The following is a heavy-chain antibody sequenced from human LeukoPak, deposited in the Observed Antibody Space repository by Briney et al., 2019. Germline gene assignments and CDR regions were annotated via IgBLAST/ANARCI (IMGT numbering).Heavy chain of an antibody. CDR1: GFTFSSYG. CDR2: IRYDGSNK. V-gene: IGHV3-30*02. Sequence: GGSLRLSYAASGFTFSSYGMHWVRQAPGKGLEWVAFIRYDGSNKYYADSVKGRFTISRDNSKNTLYLQMNSLRAEDTAVYYSAKEPAWNDERANPWGQGTLVTVSS. CDR3: AKEPAWNDERANP. J-gene: IGHJ5*02. D-gene: IGHD1-1*01.